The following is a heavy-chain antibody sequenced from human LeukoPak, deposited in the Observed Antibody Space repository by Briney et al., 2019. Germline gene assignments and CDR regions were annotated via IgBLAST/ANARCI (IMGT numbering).Heavy chain of an antibody. V-gene: IGHV4-59*01. CDR1: GGSISSYY. J-gene: IGHJ5*02. D-gene: IGHD3-10*01. CDR3: ARMVQRNWFDP. Sequence: SETLSLTCTVSGGSISSYYWSWIRQPPGKGLEWIGCIYYSGSTNYNPSLKSRVTISVDTSKNQFSLKLSSVTAADTAVYYCARMVQRNWFDPWGQGTLVTVSS. CDR2: IYYSGST.